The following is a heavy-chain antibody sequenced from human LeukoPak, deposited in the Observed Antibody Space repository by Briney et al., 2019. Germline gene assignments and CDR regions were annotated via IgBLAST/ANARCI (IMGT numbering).Heavy chain of an antibody. D-gene: IGHD3-10*01. CDR1: GFTFSGYA. V-gene: IGHV3-23*01. CDR3: ATFGSGSRGTNSFDY. J-gene: IGHJ4*02. CDR2: INTGGDGT. Sequence: PGGSLRLSCAASGFTFSGYAMSWVRQAPGKGLEWVSAINTGGDGTFYADSVKGRFTISRDNSMNTQYLQMNSLRAEDTAVFYCATFGSGSRGTNSFDYWGQGTLVIVSS.